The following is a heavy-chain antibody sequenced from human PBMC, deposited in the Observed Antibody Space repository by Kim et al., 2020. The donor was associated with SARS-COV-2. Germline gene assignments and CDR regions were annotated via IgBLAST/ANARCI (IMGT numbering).Heavy chain of an antibody. CDR1: GGSFSGYY. CDR3: AREPSRLYYDFWSGYSNWFDP. D-gene: IGHD3-3*01. J-gene: IGHJ5*02. CDR2: INHSGST. Sequence: SETLSLTCAVYGGSFSGYYWSWIRQPPGKGLEWIGEINHSGSTNYNPSLKSRVTISVDTSKNQFSLKLSSVTAADTAVYYCAREPSRLYYDFWSGYSNWFDPWGQGTLVTVSS. V-gene: IGHV4-34*01.